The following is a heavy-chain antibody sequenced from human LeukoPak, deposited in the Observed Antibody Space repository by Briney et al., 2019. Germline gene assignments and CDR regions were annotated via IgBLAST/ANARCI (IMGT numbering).Heavy chain of an antibody. D-gene: IGHD5-12*01. CDR2: INHSGST. Sequence: PSETLSLTCAVYGGSFSGYYWSWIRQPPGKGLEWIGEINHSGSTNYNPSLKSRVTISVDTSKNQFSLKLSSVTAADTAVYYCARGRSGYRVTGYFDYWGQGTLVTVSS. CDR3: ARGRSGYRVTGYFDY. V-gene: IGHV4-34*01. J-gene: IGHJ4*02. CDR1: GGSFSGYY.